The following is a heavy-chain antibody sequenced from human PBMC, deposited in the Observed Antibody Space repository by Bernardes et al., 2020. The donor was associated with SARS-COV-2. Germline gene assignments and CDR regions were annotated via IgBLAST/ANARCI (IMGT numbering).Heavy chain of an antibody. D-gene: IGHD6-13*01. Sequence: GGSLRLSCAASGFTFSTYTMGWVRQAPGKGLAWVSDIDNSGTATYYTDSVKGRFTISRDNSKNTLYLRMNSLRAEDTAVYYCAKAGSISWYDYWGQGTLVTVSS. CDR3: AKAGSISWYDY. J-gene: IGHJ4*02. CDR2: IDNSGTAT. CDR1: GFTFSTYT. V-gene: IGHV3-23*05.